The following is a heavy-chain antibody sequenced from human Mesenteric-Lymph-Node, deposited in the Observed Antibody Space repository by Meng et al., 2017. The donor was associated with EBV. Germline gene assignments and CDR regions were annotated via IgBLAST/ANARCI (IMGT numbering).Heavy chain of an antibody. CDR3: ARDGAILTGAHGGFDY. CDR2: LYSPGTT. CDR1: LLSFRTPRYP. D-gene: IGHD3-9*01. V-gene: IGHV4-61*01. J-gene: IGHJ4*02. Sequence: LQPSDSLSLPSSVFLLSFRTPRYPFSWFRLPPLPRLPCLSSLYSPGTTTYNPSLKSRVTISVDTSKNQFSLKLSSVTAADTAVYYCARDGAILTGAHGGFDYWGQGTLVTVSS.